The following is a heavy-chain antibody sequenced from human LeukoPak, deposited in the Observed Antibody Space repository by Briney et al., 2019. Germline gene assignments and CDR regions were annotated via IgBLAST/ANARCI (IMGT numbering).Heavy chain of an antibody. CDR2: IFYSGQT. D-gene: IGHD2-15*01. V-gene: IGHV4-39*07. Sequence: SETLSLTCTVSGGSINNNIHYWGWIRQPPGKGLEWIGTIFYSGQTYYNPSLKSRVTISVDTSKNQFSLKLSSVTAADTAVYYCATGGRYCSGGSCRPNHNWFDPWGQGTLVTVSS. J-gene: IGHJ5*02. CDR3: ATGGRYCSGGSCRPNHNWFDP. CDR1: GGSINNNIHY.